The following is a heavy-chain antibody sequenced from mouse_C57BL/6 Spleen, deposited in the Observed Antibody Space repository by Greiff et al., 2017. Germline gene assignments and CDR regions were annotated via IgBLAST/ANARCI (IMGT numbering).Heavy chain of an antibody. V-gene: IGHV5-15*01. CDR1: GFTFSDYG. J-gene: IGHJ2*01. Sequence: EVKLQESGGGLVQPGGSLKLSCAASGFTFSDYGMAWVRQAPRKGPEWVAFISNLAYSIYYAATVTGRFTISRENAKNTLYLEMSSLRSEDTAMYYCARQDDYEGDLDYWGQGTTVTVSS. CDR2: ISNLAYSI. D-gene: IGHD2-4*01. CDR3: ARQDDYEGDLDY.